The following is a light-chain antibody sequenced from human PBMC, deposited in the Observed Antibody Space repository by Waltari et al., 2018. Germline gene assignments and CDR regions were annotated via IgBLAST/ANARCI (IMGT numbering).Light chain of an antibody. CDR3: QQLNSYQWT. J-gene: IGKJ1*01. Sequence: IQLTQSPSSLSASVGARVTITCRVSQGINNSLAWYQQKPGKAPKLLIYAASTLQSSVPSRFSGSGSGTEFTLTISSLQPEDFATYYCQQLNSYQWTFGQGTKVEIK. CDR2: AAS. V-gene: IGKV1-9*01. CDR1: QGINNS.